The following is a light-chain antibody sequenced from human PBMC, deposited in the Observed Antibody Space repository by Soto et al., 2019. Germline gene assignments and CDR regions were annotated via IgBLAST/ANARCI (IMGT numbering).Light chain of an antibody. Sequence: EIVLTQSPATLSLSPGARAILSCRASQNVGNDLAWYRQKPGQAPRLLIYDAFHRATGIPARFSGSGSGTDFTLTISSREAEDFAVYYCQQHNGWPLTFGGGTKVEI. CDR3: QQHNGWPLT. J-gene: IGKJ4*01. CDR2: DAF. CDR1: QNVGND. V-gene: IGKV3-11*01.